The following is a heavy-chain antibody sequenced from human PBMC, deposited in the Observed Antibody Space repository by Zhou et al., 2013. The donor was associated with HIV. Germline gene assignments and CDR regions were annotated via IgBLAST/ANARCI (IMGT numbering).Heavy chain of an antibody. CDR2: ISAYNGDT. Sequence: QVQLVQSGPEVKKSGASVKVSCKASGYTFITSGINWVRQAPGQGLEWMGWISAYNGDTNYAQKFQGRVTMTTDTSTNTVYMGLRSLRSDDTAVYYCARRYGDLYHRDSYYYMDVWGKGTSVTVSS. J-gene: IGHJ6*03. CDR3: ARRYGDLYHRDSYYYMDV. CDR1: GYTFITSG. D-gene: IGHD5-18*01. V-gene: IGHV1-18*01.